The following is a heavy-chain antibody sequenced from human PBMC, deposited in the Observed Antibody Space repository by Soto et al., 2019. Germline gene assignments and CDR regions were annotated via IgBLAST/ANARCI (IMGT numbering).Heavy chain of an antibody. Sequence: SETLSLTCTVSGGSISSSSYYWGWIRQPPGKGLEWIGSIYYSGSTYYNPSLKSRVTISVDTSKNQFSLKLGSVTAADTAVYYCARQAGWNFPLGWFDPWGQGTLVTVSS. CDR2: IYYSGST. CDR1: GGSISSSSYY. J-gene: IGHJ5*02. V-gene: IGHV4-39*01. CDR3: ARQAGWNFPLGWFDP. D-gene: IGHD1-7*01.